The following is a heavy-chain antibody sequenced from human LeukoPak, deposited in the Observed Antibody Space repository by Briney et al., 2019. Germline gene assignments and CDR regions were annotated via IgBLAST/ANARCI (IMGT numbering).Heavy chain of an antibody. Sequence: ASVKVSCKVSGYTLTELSMHWVRQAPGKGLEWMGGFDPEDGETIYAQKFQGRVTMTEDTSTDTAYMELSSQRSEDTAVYYCATAPPSERFLEWFEYFQHWGQGTLVTVSS. CDR2: FDPEDGET. V-gene: IGHV1-24*01. CDR1: GYTLTELS. CDR3: ATAPPSERFLEWFEYFQH. J-gene: IGHJ1*01. D-gene: IGHD3-3*01.